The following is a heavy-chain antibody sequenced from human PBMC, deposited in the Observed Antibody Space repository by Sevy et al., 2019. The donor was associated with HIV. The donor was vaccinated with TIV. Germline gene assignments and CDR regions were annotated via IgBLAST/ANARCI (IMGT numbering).Heavy chain of an antibody. CDR1: GFNIKTYN. D-gene: IGHD3-22*01. J-gene: IGHJ6*02. CDR3: ARATYYYDSSDPPGGYGMDV. Sequence: GGSLRLSCAASGFNIKTYNMNWVRQAPGKGLEWVSSINSGSSHIYYADSVKGRFTISRDNAKNSLYLQMNSLRAEDTAVYYCARATYYYDSSDPPGGYGMDVWGQGTTVTVSS. V-gene: IGHV3-21*06. CDR2: INSGSSHI.